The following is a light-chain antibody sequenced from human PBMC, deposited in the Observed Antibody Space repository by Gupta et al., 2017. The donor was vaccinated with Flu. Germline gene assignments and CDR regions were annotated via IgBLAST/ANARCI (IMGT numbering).Light chain of an antibody. J-gene: IGLJ2*01. CDR3: STYSSSSALVL. Sequence: SDDVAGYKYVSWYQQHPGKAPKLTIYDISIRPSGVSNRFSGSQSGNTAALTISGLQAEDEADYYCSTYSSSSALVLFGGGTRLTVL. CDR2: DIS. CDR1: SDDVAGYKY. V-gene: IGLV2-14*04.